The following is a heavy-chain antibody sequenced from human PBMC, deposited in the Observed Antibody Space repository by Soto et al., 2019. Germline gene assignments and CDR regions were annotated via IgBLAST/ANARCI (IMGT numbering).Heavy chain of an antibody. V-gene: IGHV1-8*01. CDR3: ARGEAVAGTYHYYYYMDV. CDR1: GYTFTSYD. Sequence: ASVKVSCKASGYTFTSYDINWVRQATGQGLEWMGWMNPNSGNTGYAQKFQGRVTMTRNTSISTAYMELSSLRPEDTAVYYCARGEAVAGTYHYYYYMDVWGKGTTVTVSS. D-gene: IGHD6-19*01. CDR2: MNPNSGNT. J-gene: IGHJ6*03.